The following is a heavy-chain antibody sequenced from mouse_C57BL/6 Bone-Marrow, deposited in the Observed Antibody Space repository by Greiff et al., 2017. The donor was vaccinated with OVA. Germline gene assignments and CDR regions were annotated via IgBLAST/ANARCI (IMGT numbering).Heavy chain of an antibody. V-gene: IGHV1-26*01. D-gene: IGHD2-4*01. CDR3: ARPSYDYGHWYFDV. J-gene: IGHJ1*03. CDR1: GYTFTDYY. Sequence: EVQLQQSGPELVKPGASVKISCKASGYTFTDYYMNWVKQSHGKSLEWIGDINPNNGGTSYNQKFKGKATLTVDKSSSTAYMELRSLTSEDSAVYYCARPSYDYGHWYFDVWGTGTTVTVSS. CDR2: INPNNGGT.